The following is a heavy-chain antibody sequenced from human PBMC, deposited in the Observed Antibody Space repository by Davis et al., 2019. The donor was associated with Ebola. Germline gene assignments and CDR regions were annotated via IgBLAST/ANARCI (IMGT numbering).Heavy chain of an antibody. CDR1: GFTFSSYG. Sequence: GGSLRLSCAASGFTFSSYGMHWVRQAPGKGLEWVAVIAYEGSNKYYADSVKGRFTISRDNSKNTLYLQMNSLRAEDTAVYYCARPDTAMVDYYYYGMDVWGQGTTVTVSS. J-gene: IGHJ6*02. D-gene: IGHD5-18*01. CDR2: IAYEGSNK. V-gene: IGHV3-30*19. CDR3: ARPDTAMVDYYYYGMDV.